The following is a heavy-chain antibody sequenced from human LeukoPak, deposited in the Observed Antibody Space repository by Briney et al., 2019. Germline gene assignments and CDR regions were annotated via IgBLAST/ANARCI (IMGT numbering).Heavy chain of an antibody. Sequence: GGSLRLSCAASVFTFSSYGMHWVRQAPGKGLEWVAFIRYDGSNKYYADSVKGRFTISRDNSKNTLYLQMNSLRAEDTAVYYCATGITMVRGVIRAVLDYWGQGTLVTVSS. J-gene: IGHJ4*02. CDR1: VFTFSSYG. D-gene: IGHD3-10*01. V-gene: IGHV3-30*02. CDR3: ATGITMVRGVIRAVLDY. CDR2: IRYDGSNK.